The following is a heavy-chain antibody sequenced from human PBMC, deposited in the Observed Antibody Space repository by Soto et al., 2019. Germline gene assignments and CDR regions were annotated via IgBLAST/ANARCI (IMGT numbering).Heavy chain of an antibody. Sequence: VQLLDSGGDLAQPGGSLRLSCTASGFTFSSFGMAWVRQAPGKGLEWVSAISGSGDSSYYADSVKDRFTISRDNPTNTLYLQMNNLRAEDTAVSYRAKGGSVMFSHKHPFDHWGQGTQVTAS. CDR1: GFTFSSFG. D-gene: IGHD2-15*01. V-gene: IGHV3-23*01. CDR2: ISGSGDSS. CDR3: AKGGSVMFSHKHPFDH. J-gene: IGHJ4*02.